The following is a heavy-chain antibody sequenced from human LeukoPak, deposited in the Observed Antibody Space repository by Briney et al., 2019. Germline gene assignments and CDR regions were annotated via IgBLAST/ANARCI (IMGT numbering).Heavy chain of an antibody. CDR2: IYSGGST. J-gene: IGHJ4*02. D-gene: IGHD1-7*01. Sequence: GGSLRLSCAASGFTFSSYAMHWVRQAPGKGLEWVSVIYSGGSTYYADSVKGRFTISRDNSKNTLYLQMNSLRAEDTAVYYCARDPGTALDYWGQGTLVTVSS. CDR1: GFTFSSYA. CDR3: ARDPGTALDY. V-gene: IGHV3-53*01.